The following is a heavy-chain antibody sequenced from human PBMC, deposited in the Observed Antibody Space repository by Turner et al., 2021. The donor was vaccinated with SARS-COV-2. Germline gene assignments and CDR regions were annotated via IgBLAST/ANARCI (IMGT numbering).Heavy chain of an antibody. CDR3: ATSSPFRYGDYPRSWFDP. CDR1: GYTLTELS. V-gene: IGHV1-24*01. J-gene: IGHJ5*02. D-gene: IGHD2-21*01. CDR2: FDPEDGET. Sequence: QVQLVQSCAEVKTPGASVKVSCKVSGYTLTELSMHWVRQAPGKGLEWMGGFDPEDGETIYAQKYKGRVTRTEDTSTDTAYMELSSLRSEDTAVYYCATSSPFRYGDYPRSWFDPWGQGTLVTVSS.